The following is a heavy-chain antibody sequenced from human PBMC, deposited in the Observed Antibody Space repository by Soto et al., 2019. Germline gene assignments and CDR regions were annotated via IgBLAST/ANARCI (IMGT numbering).Heavy chain of an antibody. CDR2: IYYSGST. D-gene: IGHD3-9*01. V-gene: IGHV4-39*01. CDR3: ARNRLRYFDWLLTESFDY. Sequence: PSETLSLTCTVSGGSISSSSYYWGWIRQPPGKGLEWIGSIYYSGSTYYNPSLKSRVTISVDTSKNQFSLKLSSVTAADTAVYYCARNRLRYFDWLLTESFDYWGQGTLVTVSS. CDR1: GGSISSSSYY. J-gene: IGHJ4*02.